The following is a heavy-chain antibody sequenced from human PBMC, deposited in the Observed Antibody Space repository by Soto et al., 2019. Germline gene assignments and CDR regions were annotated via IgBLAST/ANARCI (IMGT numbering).Heavy chain of an antibody. V-gene: IGHV3-23*01. J-gene: IGHJ4*02. D-gene: IGHD2-15*01. CDR1: GFTFSSYA. Sequence: EVQLLESGGGLVQPGGSLRLSCAASGFTFSSYAMSWVRQAPGKGLEWVSAISGSGGSTYYADSVKGRFTISRDNSKNTLYLQMNSLRAEDTAVYYCAKDLPSVVGRDGYNLFDYWGQGTLVTVSS. CDR3: AKDLPSVVGRDGYNLFDY. CDR2: ISGSGGST.